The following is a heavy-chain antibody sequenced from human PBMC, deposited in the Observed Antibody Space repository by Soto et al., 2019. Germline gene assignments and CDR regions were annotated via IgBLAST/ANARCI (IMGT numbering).Heavy chain of an antibody. V-gene: IGHV3-23*01. CDR2: ISGSGGST. CDR1: GFTFSNYA. CDR3: AKGLYCSNGVCSHYYYYYMDV. Sequence: GASLKISCAASGFTFSNYAMSWVRQAPGKGLVWVSSISGSGGSTYYADSVKGRFAISRDNSKNTLYLQMNTLRAEDTAVYYCAKGLYCSNGVCSHYYYYYMDVWGKGTTVTVSS. J-gene: IGHJ6*03. D-gene: IGHD2-8*01.